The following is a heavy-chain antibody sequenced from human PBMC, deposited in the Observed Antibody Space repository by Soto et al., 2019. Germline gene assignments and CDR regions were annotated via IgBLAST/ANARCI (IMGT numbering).Heavy chain of an antibody. CDR1: GGSFSGYY. J-gene: IGHJ4*02. V-gene: IGHV4-34*01. CDR3: ARRYGASFDY. CDR2: IYYSGST. Sequence: SETLSLTCAVYGGSFSGYYWTWIRQPPGKGLEWIGSIYYSGSTYYNPSPKSRVTISVDTSKNQFSLKLSSVTAADTAVYYCARRYGASFDYWGQGTLVT. D-gene: IGHD4-17*01.